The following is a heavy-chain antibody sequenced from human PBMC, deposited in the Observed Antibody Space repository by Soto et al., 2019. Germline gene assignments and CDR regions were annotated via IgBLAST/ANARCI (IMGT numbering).Heavy chain of an antibody. CDR3: ARHSRYGSGLNWFDP. J-gene: IGHJ5*02. Sequence: SETLSLTCTVSGGSISSSSYYWGWIRQPPGKGQEWIGSIYYSGSTYYNPSLKSRVTISVDTSKNQFSLKLSSVTAADTAVYYCARHSRYGSGLNWFDPWGQGTLVTVSS. CDR1: GGSISSSSYY. D-gene: IGHD3-10*01. CDR2: IYYSGST. V-gene: IGHV4-39*01.